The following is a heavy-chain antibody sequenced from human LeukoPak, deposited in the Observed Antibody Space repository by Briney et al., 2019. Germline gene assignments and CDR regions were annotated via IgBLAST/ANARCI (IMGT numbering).Heavy chain of an antibody. D-gene: IGHD2-2*01. CDR1: GGSISSSSYY. CDR3: ARVGYCSSTSCYYMDYYYYMDV. CDR2: IYYSGST. V-gene: IGHV4-39*01. Sequence: PSETLSLTCTVSGGSISSSSYYWGWIRQPPGKGLEWIGSIYYSGSTYYNPSLKSRVTISVDTSKNQFSLKLSSVTAADTAVYYCARVGYCSSTSCYYMDYYYYMDVWGKGTTVTVSS. J-gene: IGHJ6*03.